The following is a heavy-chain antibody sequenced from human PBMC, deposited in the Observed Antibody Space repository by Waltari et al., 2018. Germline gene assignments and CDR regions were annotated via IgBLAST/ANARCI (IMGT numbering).Heavy chain of an antibody. V-gene: IGHV1-69*01. J-gene: IGHJ3*02. CDR2: IIPILGTA. Sequence: QVQLVQSGAEVKKPGSSVKVSCKASGGTFSSYAISWVRQAPGQGLEWMGGIIPILGTANDAQKFQGRVTITADESTSTAYMELSSLRSEDTAVYYCASRTLGVPAAVDIYAFDIWGQGTMVTVSS. CDR3: ASRTLGVPAAVDIYAFDI. CDR1: GGTFSSYA. D-gene: IGHD2-2*01.